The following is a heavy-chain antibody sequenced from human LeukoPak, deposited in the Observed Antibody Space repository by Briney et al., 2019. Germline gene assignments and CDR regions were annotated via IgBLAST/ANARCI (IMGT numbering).Heavy chain of an antibody. CDR1: GGTFSSYA. D-gene: IGHD3-10*01. J-gene: IGHJ5*02. CDR2: IIPIFGTA. Sequence: GASVKVSCKASGGTFSSYAISWVRQAPGQGLEWMGGIIPIFGTANYAQKFQGRVTITADESTSTAYMELSSLRSEDTAVYYCARDPRLTSAAIWFGELRQNWFDPWGQGTLVTVSS. CDR3: ARDPRLTSAAIWFGELRQNWFDP. V-gene: IGHV1-69*13.